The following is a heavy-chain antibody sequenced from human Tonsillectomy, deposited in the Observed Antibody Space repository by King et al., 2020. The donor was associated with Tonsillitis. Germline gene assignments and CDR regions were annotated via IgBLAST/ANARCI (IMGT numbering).Heavy chain of an antibody. D-gene: IGHD3-16*02. CDR3: ARQGELSLYPFDF. CDR1: GFTFSNYW. J-gene: IGHJ4*02. Sequence: QLVQSGGGLVQPGGSLRLSCEASGFTFSNYWMSWVRQAPGKGLEWVANIKQDGSEKYYVDSVKGRFTISRDNANNLLYLQMNSLRAEDTAVYYCARQGELSLYPFDFWGQGTLVTVSS. CDR2: IKQDGSEK. V-gene: IGHV3-7*03.